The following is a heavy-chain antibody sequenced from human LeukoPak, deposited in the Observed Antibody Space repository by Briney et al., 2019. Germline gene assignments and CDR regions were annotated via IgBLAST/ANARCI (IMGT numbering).Heavy chain of an antibody. Sequence: ASVKVSCKASGYTFTSYDINWVRQATGQGLEWMGWMSPNSGNTGYAQKFQGRVTITRNTSISTAYMELSSLRPEDTAVYYCARGGDILRFLEWSNWFDPWGQGTLVTVSS. CDR3: ARGGDILRFLEWSNWFDP. V-gene: IGHV1-8*03. CDR2: MSPNSGNT. CDR1: GYTFTSYD. J-gene: IGHJ5*02. D-gene: IGHD3-3*01.